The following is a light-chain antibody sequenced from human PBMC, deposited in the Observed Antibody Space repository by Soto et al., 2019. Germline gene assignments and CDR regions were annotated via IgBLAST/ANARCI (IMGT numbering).Light chain of an antibody. Sequence: DIQMTQSPSTLSASVGDSVTITCRASQSINNWLAWYQQKPGKAPKLLIYKTSDLESGVPSRFSGSGSGTEFSLTISSLQPDDFATYYCQQYKSFSLTFGGGTRVEVK. V-gene: IGKV1-5*03. CDR1: QSINNW. CDR2: KTS. CDR3: QQYKSFSLT. J-gene: IGKJ4*01.